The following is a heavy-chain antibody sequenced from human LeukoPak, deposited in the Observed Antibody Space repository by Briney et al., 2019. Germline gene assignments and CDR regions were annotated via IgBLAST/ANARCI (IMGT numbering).Heavy chain of an antibody. J-gene: IGHJ4*02. CDR2: ISSSSSYI. CDR1: GFTFSSYS. Sequence: GGSLRLSCAASGFTFSSYSMNWVRQSPGKGLEWVSSISSSSSYIYYADSVKGRFTISRDNAKNSLYLQMNSLRAEDTAVYYCARDLPSIAARFALFDYWGQGTLVTVSS. V-gene: IGHV3-21*01. CDR3: ARDLPSIAARFALFDY. D-gene: IGHD6-6*01.